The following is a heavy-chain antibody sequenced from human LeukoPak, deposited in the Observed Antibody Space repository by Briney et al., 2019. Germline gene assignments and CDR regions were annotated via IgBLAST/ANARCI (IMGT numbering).Heavy chain of an antibody. V-gene: IGHV1-2*02. CDR1: GYTFTGYY. D-gene: IGHD3-10*01. J-gene: IGHJ4*02. CDR3: ARYKLYHFDY. Sequence: ASVKVSYKASGYTFTGYYIHWVRQAPGQGLEWVGWINPNSGDTNYAQKFQGRVTMARDTSISTAYMELSRLRSDDTAVYYCARYKLYHFDYWGQGTLVTVSS. CDR2: INPNSGDT.